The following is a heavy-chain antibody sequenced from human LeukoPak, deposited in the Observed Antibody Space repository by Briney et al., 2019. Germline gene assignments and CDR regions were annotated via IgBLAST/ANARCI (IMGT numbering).Heavy chain of an antibody. Sequence: ASVKVSCKASGYTFTGYYMHWVRQAPGQGLEWMGWINPNSGGTNYAQKFQGRVTMTRDTSISTAYMELSSLRSEDTAVYYCAREYYGSGSYLTHWGQGTLVTVSS. V-gene: IGHV1-2*02. CDR1: GYTFTGYY. D-gene: IGHD3-10*01. CDR3: AREYYGSGSYLTH. J-gene: IGHJ4*02. CDR2: INPNSGGT.